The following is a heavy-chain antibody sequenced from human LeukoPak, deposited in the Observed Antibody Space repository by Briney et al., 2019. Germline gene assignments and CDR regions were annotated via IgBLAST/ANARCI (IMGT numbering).Heavy chain of an antibody. J-gene: IGHJ2*01. CDR3: VREREGYFDL. Sequence: SETLSLTCAVYVGSFSGYYWSWVRQPPRKGLEWIGEINHSGSTNYNPSLKSRVTISVDTSKNQFSLRLSAVTAADTAVYCCVREREGYFDLWGRGTLVTVSS. CDR1: VGSFSGYY. V-gene: IGHV4-34*01. CDR2: INHSGST.